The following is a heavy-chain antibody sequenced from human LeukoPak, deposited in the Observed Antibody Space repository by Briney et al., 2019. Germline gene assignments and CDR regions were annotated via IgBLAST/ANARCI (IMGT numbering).Heavy chain of an antibody. CDR2: ISAYNGNT. J-gene: IGHJ4*02. CDR1: GYTFTSYG. V-gene: IGHV1-18*01. D-gene: IGHD3-22*01. CDR3: ARDTYYYDSSGYYLEY. Sequence: ASVKVSCKASGYTFTSYGISWVRQAPGQGLEWMGWISAYNGNTNYAQKLQGRVTMTTDTSTSTAYMELRSLRSEDTAVYYCARDTYYYDSSGYYLEYWGQGTLVTVSS.